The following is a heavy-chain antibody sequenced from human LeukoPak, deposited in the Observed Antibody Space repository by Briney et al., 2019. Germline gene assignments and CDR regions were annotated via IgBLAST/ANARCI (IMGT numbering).Heavy chain of an antibody. Sequence: EASVKVSCKASGYTFSDYYLHWVRQAPGHGLEWMGWINPHSGGTHYAQKFQGSVTMTRDTSISTAYMVLSSLRSDDTAVYFCAREIVATIGGAFDIWGQGTMVTVSS. V-gene: IGHV1-2*02. CDR3: AREIVATIGGAFDI. CDR2: INPHSGGT. D-gene: IGHD5-12*01. J-gene: IGHJ3*02. CDR1: GYTFSDYY.